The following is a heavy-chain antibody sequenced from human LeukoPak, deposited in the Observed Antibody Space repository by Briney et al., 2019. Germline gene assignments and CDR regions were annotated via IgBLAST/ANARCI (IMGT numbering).Heavy chain of an antibody. CDR1: GGTFSSYA. V-gene: IGHV1-69*13. D-gene: IGHD6-6*01. Sequence: ASVKVSCKASGGTFSSYAISWVRQAPGQGLEWMGGIIPIFGTANYAQKFQGRVTITADESTSTAYMELSSLRSEDTTVYYCARQGGAGSSSSSGKFDYWGQGTLVTVSS. J-gene: IGHJ4*02. CDR3: ARQGGAGSSSSSGKFDY. CDR2: IIPIFGTA.